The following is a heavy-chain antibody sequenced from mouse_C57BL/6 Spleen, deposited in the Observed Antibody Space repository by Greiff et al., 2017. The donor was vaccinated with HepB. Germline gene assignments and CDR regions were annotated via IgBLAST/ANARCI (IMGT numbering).Heavy chain of an antibody. CDR3: AGGYYGSSPFAY. Sequence: QVQLQQPGAELVKPGASVKMSCKASGYTFTSYWITWVKLRPGQGLEWIGDIYPGSGSTNYNEKFKSKATLTVDTSSSTAYMQLSSLTSEDSAVYYCAGGYYGSSPFAYWGQGTLVTVSA. D-gene: IGHD1-1*01. CDR2: IYPGSGST. V-gene: IGHV1-55*01. CDR1: GYTFTSYW. J-gene: IGHJ3*01.